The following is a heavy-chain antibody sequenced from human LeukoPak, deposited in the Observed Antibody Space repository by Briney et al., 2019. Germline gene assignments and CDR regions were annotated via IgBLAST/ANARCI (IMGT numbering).Heavy chain of an antibody. CDR1: GFSFKDTG. J-gene: IGHJ4*02. CDR2: IWYDGSTK. D-gene: IGHD6-19*01. V-gene: IGHV3-33*06. CDR3: AKDSNGWYQRGSNYFDY. Sequence: PGGSLRLSCAASGFSFKDTGMHWVRQAPGKSPEWLTIIWYDGSTKYYAAYVKGRFTVSRDNSKNILYLQMNRLRAEDTAVYYCAKDSNGWYQRGSNYFDYWGQGTLVTVSS.